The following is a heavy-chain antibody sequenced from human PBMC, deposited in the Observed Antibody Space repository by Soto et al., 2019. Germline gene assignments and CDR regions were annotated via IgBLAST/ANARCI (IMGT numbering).Heavy chain of an antibody. J-gene: IGHJ5*02. CDR2: SYYSGTT. Sequence: XESLSLPSTVSGASISVHSYYWTWIRQPPGKVLEWIGSSYYSGTTYFNPSLKSRATISVDTSKNQFSLRLTSVTAADTAIYYCTRRYNWNDNYFDTWGPGALVTVSS. CDR3: TRRYNWNDNYFDT. V-gene: IGHV4-39*01. CDR1: GASISVHSYY. D-gene: IGHD1-20*01.